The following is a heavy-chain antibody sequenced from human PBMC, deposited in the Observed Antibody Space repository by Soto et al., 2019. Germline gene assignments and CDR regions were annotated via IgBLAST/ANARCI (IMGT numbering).Heavy chain of an antibody. CDR3: AADPPYCSGGSCYSGYFDY. V-gene: IGHV1-69*13. D-gene: IGHD2-15*01. CDR1: GGTFSSYA. CDR2: IIPIFGTA. J-gene: IGHJ4*02. Sequence: ASVKVSCKASGGTFSSYAISWVRQAPGQGLEWMGGIIPIFGTANYAQKFQGRVTITADESTSTAYMELSSLRSEETAVYYCAADPPYCSGGSCYSGYFDYWGQGTLVTVSS.